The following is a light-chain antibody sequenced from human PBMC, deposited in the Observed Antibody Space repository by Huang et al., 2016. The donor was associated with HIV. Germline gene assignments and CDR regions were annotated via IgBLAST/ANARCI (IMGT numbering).Light chain of an antibody. CDR1: QRGSSN. V-gene: IGKV3-15*01. CDR2: GAS. J-gene: IGKJ2*01. Sequence: EIVMTQSPATLSVSPGERATLSCRASQRGSSNLAWYQQKPGQAPRLLIYGASTRATGIPARFSGSGSGTEFTLTISSLQSEDFAVYYCQQYNNWPPTFGQGTKLEIK. CDR3: QQYNNWPPT.